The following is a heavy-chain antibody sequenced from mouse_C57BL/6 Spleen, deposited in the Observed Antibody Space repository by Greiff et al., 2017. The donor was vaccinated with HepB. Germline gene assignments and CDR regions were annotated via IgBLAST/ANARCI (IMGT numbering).Heavy chain of an antibody. J-gene: IGHJ1*03. Sequence: VQLKESGPGMVKPSQSLSLTCTVTGYSITSGYDWHWIRHFPGNKLEWMGYISYSGSINYNPSLKSRISITHDTSKNHFFLKLNSVTTEDTATYYCARRSYWYFDVWGTGTTVTVSS. CDR3: ARRSYWYFDV. CDR2: ISYSGSI. V-gene: IGHV3-1*01. CDR1: GYSITSGYD.